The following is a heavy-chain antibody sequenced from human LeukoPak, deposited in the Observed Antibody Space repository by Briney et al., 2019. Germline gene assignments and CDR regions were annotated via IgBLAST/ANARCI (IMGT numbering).Heavy chain of an antibody. V-gene: IGHV3-23*01. CDR2: ISYSGSST. Sequence: GGSLRLSCAASGFTFTSYAMSWVRQAPGKGLEWVSGISYSGSSTDYGDSVRGRFTISRDNSKSTLYLQMNSLRAEDTAVYYCAQAPYSSRPWIWDNWGQGTLVTVSS. CDR3: AQAPYSSRPWIWDN. J-gene: IGHJ4*02. D-gene: IGHD6-13*01. CDR1: GFTFTSYA.